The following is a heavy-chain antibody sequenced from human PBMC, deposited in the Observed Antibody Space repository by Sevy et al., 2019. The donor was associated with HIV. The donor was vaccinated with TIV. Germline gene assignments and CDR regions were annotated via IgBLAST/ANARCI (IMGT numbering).Heavy chain of an antibody. CDR1: GFTFSSYA. CDR2: ISGGGGST. V-gene: IGHV3-23*01. Sequence: GGSLRLSCAASGFTFSSYAMSWVRQAPGKGLEWVSAISGGGGSTYYADSVKGRFTISRDNSKNTLYLQMNSLRAEDTAVYYCAKGDTIFGVVTDPYFDYWGQGTLVTVSS. D-gene: IGHD3-3*01. J-gene: IGHJ4*02. CDR3: AKGDTIFGVVTDPYFDY.